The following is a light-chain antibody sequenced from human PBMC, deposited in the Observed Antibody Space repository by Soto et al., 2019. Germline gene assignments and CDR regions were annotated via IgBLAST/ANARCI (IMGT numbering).Light chain of an antibody. J-gene: IGKJ2*01. CDR2: GAS. CDR3: RQYGSSPVT. CDR1: QRVSSSY. Sequence: EIVLTQSPGTLSLSPGERATLSCRASQRVSSSYLAWYQQKPGQAPRLLIYGASSRATGIPDRFSGSGSGTDFTLYISRLEPEDFAVYFCRQYGSSPVTFGQGTKLEIK. V-gene: IGKV3-20*01.